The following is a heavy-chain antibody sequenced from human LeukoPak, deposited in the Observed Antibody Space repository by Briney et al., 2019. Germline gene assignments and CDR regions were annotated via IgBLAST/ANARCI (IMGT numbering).Heavy chain of an antibody. V-gene: IGHV4-4*07. J-gene: IGHJ5*01. Sequence: PSETLSLTCTVAGASITSYHWSWIRQPAGKGLEWIGRMFYSGNTDYNPSLKSRLTMSIDTSKNQFSLKLSSVTAADMAVYFCARDQEHCSGTSCYPYWYDSWGQGTLVTVSS. D-gene: IGHD2-2*01. CDR3: ARDQEHCSGTSCYPYWYDS. CDR1: GASITSYH. CDR2: MFYSGNT.